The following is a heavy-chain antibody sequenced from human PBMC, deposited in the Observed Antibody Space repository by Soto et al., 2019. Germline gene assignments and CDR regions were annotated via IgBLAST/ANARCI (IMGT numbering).Heavy chain of an antibody. CDR2: ICASGSTNCASGTT. V-gene: IGHV4-4*07. CDR3: TKGAGPPWFDP. J-gene: IGHJ5*02. CDR1: CDSISSYY. Sequence: SETLSLTCTVSCDSISSYYWSWIRQPSWKGLEWIGRICASGSTNCASGTTNYSPSLKSRVTMSVDTSKNQFSLKLSSVTAADTAIYHCTKGAGPPWFDPWGQGTRVTVSS.